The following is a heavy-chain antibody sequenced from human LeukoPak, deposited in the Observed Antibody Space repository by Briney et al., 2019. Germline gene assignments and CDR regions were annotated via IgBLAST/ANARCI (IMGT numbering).Heavy chain of an antibody. Sequence: GGSLRLSCAASGFTFSTYTMNWVRQAPGKGLDWVSSISSSSSYIYYADSVKGRFTISRDNAKNSLYLEMNSLRAEDTAVYYCARDLELTYYDSSGYDYWGQGTPVTVSS. D-gene: IGHD3-22*01. J-gene: IGHJ4*02. CDR2: ISSSSSYI. CDR1: GFTFSTYT. CDR3: ARDLELTYYDSSGYDY. V-gene: IGHV3-21*01.